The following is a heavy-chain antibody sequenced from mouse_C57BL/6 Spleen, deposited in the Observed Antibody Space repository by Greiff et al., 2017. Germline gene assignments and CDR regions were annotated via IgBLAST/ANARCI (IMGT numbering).Heavy chain of an antibody. Sequence: VQLQQPGAELVRPGSSVKLSCMASGYTFTSYWMHWVKQRPIQGLEWIGNIAPSDSETHYNQKFKDKATLTVDKSSNTTYMQLSSLAAEDAAVYYCAREGVLLRAMDYWGQGTSVTVSS. J-gene: IGHJ4*01. CDR3: AREGVLLRAMDY. D-gene: IGHD1-1*01. CDR1: GYTFTSYW. V-gene: IGHV1-52*01. CDR2: IAPSDSET.